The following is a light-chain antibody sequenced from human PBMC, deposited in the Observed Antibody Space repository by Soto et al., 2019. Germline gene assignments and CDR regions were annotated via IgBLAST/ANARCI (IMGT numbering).Light chain of an antibody. CDR2: LNSDGSH. Sequence: QPVLTQSPSASASLGASVKITCTLSSGHSSYPIAWHQQQPDKGPRYLMKLNSDGSHSKGDGIPDRFSGSSSGAERYLTISSLQSEDGADYYCQTWATGIRVFGGGTKLTVL. V-gene: IGLV4-69*01. CDR3: QTWATGIRV. CDR1: SGHSSYP. J-gene: IGLJ2*01.